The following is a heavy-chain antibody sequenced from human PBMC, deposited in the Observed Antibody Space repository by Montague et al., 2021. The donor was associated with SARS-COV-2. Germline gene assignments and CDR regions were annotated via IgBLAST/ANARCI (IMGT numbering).Heavy chain of an antibody. Sequence: SETLSLTCAVYGGSFSGYYWGWIRQPPGKGLEWIGEINHSGSTNYNPSLKSRVTISVDTSKNQFSLKLSSVTAAGTAVYYCARGYDYVWGSYRYLHWFDPWGQGTLVTVSS. J-gene: IGHJ5*02. V-gene: IGHV4-34*01. CDR1: GGSFSGYY. D-gene: IGHD3-16*02. CDR3: ARGYDYVWGSYRYLHWFDP. CDR2: INHSGST.